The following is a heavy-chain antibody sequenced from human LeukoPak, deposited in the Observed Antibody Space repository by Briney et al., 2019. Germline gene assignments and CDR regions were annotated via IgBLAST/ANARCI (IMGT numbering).Heavy chain of an antibody. CDR3: AKADYDSSGYYFGY. D-gene: IGHD3-22*01. J-gene: IGHJ4*02. CDR1: GFTFSSYA. Sequence: PGGSLRLSCAASGFTFSSYAMSWFRQAPGKGLEWVSAIRGSSGSTSYADSVKGRFTISRDNSKNTLYLQMNSLRAEETAVYYCAKADYDSSGYYFGYWGQGTLVTVSS. CDR2: IRGSSGST. V-gene: IGHV3-23*01.